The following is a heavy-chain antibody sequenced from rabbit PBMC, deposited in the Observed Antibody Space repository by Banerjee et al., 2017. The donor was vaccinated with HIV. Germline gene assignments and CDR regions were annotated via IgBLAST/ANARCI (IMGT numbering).Heavy chain of an antibody. CDR1: GFSFSSNYW. J-gene: IGHJ4*01. CDR2: IYNGDGST. CDR3: ARGYPDSNSGYYFAL. Sequence: QEQLVESGGGLVQPEGSLTLTCTASGFSFSSNYWICWVRQAPGKGPEWIACIYNGDGSTYFATWVNGRFTLSKTSSTTVTLQMTSLTAADTATYFCARGYPDSNSGYYFALWGPGTLVTVS. V-gene: IGHV1S45*01. D-gene: IGHD1-1*01.